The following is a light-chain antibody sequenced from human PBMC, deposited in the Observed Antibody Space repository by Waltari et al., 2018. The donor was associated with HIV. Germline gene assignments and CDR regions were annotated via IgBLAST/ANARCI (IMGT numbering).Light chain of an antibody. CDR1: SSNIGAGYD. V-gene: IGLV1-40*01. J-gene: IGLJ1*01. CDR2: NND. Sequence: QSMLTQPPSVSGAPGQRVTISCTGRSSNIGAGYDVPWYQQLPGAAPKLLIYNNDKRPSGIPDRFSGSKSGTSASLAITGLQAEDEADYYCQSHDSTLSAYVFGTGTKVTVL. CDR3: QSHDSTLSAYV.